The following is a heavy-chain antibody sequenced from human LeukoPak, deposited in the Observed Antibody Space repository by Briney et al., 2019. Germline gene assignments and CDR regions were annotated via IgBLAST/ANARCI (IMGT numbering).Heavy chain of an antibody. V-gene: IGHV1-2*02. Sequence: GASVKVSCKASGYTFTGYYVHWVRQAPGQGLEWMGWINPNSGGTNYAQKFQGRVTMTRDTSISTAYMELSRLRSDDTAVYYCARDPYYDSSGPRAGAFDIWGQGTMVTVSS. CDR3: ARDPYYDSSGPRAGAFDI. CDR1: GYTFTGYY. CDR2: INPNSGGT. J-gene: IGHJ3*02. D-gene: IGHD3-22*01.